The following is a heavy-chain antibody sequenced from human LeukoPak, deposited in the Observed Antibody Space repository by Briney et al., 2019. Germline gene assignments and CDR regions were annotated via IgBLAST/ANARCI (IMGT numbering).Heavy chain of an antibody. CDR1: GGSISSSNW. V-gene: IGHV4-4*02. CDR2: IYHSGST. CDR3: ARDWAAAGTGSRWFDP. Sequence: PSKTLSLTCAVSGGSISSSNWWSWVRQPPGKGLEWIGEIYHSGSTNYNPSLKSRVTISVDKSKNQFSLKLSSVTAADTAVYYCARDWAAAGTGSRWFDPWGQGTLVTVSS. J-gene: IGHJ5*02. D-gene: IGHD6-13*01.